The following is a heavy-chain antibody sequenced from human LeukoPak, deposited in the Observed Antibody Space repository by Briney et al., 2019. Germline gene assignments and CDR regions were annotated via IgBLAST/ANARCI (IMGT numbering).Heavy chain of an antibody. D-gene: IGHD6-25*01. CDR3: ARGYSSGWPDF. CDR1: GFTVSTSY. Sequence: PGGPLRLSCAASGFTVSTSYMNWVRQAPGKGLEWVSVIYGGGSTYYADSVRGRFTISRDNSKNTLYLQMNSPRAEDTALYFCARGYSSGWPDFWGQGTLVTVSS. CDR2: IYGGGST. J-gene: IGHJ4*02. V-gene: IGHV3-53*01.